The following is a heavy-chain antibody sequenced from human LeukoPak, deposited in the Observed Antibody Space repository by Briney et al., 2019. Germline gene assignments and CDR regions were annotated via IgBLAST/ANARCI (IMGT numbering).Heavy chain of an antibody. CDR1: GFTFSSYG. CDR3: AREEPYYDFWSEGDKYNWFDP. Sequence: PGGSLRLSCAASGFTFSSYGMSWVSQAPGKGLEWVSAISGSGGSTYYADSVKGRFTISRDNSKNTLYLQMNSLRAEDTAVYYCAREEPYYDFWSEGDKYNWFDPWGQGTLVTVSS. J-gene: IGHJ5*02. V-gene: IGHV3-23*01. D-gene: IGHD3-3*01. CDR2: ISGSGGST.